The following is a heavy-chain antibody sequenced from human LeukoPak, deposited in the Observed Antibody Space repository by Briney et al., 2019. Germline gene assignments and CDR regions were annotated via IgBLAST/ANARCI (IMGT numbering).Heavy chain of an antibody. CDR2: IYSGGST. CDR3: ARVVEMATTAFDY. V-gene: IGHV3-66*02. Sequence: GGSLRLSCAASGFTVSSNYMSWVRQAPGKGLEWVSVIYSGGSTYYADSVKGGFTISRDNSKNTLYLQMNSLRAEDTAVYYYARVVEMATTAFDYWGQGTLVTVSS. CDR1: GFTVSSNY. J-gene: IGHJ4*02. D-gene: IGHD5-24*01.